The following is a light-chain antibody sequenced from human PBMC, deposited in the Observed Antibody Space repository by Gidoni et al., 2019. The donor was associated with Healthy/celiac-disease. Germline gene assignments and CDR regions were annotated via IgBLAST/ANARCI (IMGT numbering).Light chain of an antibody. CDR3: QQYESTPRT. J-gene: IGKJ2*02. CDR2: WAS. CDR1: QSVLYSSNNRNY. V-gene: IGKV4-1*01. Sequence: IVMTQSPYSLSVSLGESATINCTSSQSVLYSSNNRNYLAWYQQKPGQPPKLRIHWASTREAGVPERVSGSGSGTDFTLTISRRQAEDVAVYDCQQYESTPRTFGQXTKLKIK.